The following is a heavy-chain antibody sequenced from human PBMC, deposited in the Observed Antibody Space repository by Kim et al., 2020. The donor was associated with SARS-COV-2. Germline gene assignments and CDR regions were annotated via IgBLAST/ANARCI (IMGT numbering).Heavy chain of an antibody. CDR2: T. Sequence: TYYADSVKGRFTISRDNSKNTLYLQMNSLRAEDTAVYYCARDHPRLPLDCWGQGTLVTVSS. J-gene: IGHJ4*02. V-gene: IGHV3-53*01. CDR3: ARDHPRLPLDC. D-gene: IGHD4-17*01.